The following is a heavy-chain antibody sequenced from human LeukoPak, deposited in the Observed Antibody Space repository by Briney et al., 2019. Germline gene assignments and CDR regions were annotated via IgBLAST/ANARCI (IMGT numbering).Heavy chain of an antibody. CDR3: ASGSSIAAPADAFDI. CDR1: GGSISSYY. J-gene: IGHJ3*02. D-gene: IGHD6-6*01. V-gene: IGHV4-4*07. CDR2: IYTSGST. Sequence: TSETLSLTCTVSGGSISSYYWSWIQQPAGKGLEWIGRIYTSGSTNYNPSLKSRVTMSVDTSKNQFSLKLSSVTAADTAVYYCASGSSIAAPADAFDIWGQGTMVTVSS.